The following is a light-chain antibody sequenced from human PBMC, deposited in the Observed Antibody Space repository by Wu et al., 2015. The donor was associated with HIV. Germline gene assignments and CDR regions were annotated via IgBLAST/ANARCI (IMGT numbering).Light chain of an antibody. CDR3: QQSYSTPAWT. CDR2: AAS. V-gene: IGKV1-39*01. Sequence: DIQMTQSPSSLSASVGDRVTIACRASQSIGDYLNWYQQKSGEAPKLLISAASSLQGGVPSRFSGSGSGTHFTLTISNMQPEDFATYYCQQSYSTPAWTFGQGTKVELK. CDR1: QSIGDY. J-gene: IGKJ1*01.